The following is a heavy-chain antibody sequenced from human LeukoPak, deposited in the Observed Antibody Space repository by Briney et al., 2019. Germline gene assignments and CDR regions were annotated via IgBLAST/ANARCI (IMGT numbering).Heavy chain of an antibody. J-gene: IGHJ6*02. D-gene: IGHD2-2*01. CDR3: ARGAITRAYCSSTSCYRYYYGMDV. Sequence: SETLSLTCAVYGGSFSGYYWSWIRQPPGKGLEWIGEINHRGSTNYNPSLKSRVTISVDTSKNQFSLKLSSVTAADTAVYYCARGAITRAYCSSTSCYRYYYGMDVWGQGTTVTVSS. V-gene: IGHV4-34*01. CDR2: INHRGST. CDR1: GGSFSGYY.